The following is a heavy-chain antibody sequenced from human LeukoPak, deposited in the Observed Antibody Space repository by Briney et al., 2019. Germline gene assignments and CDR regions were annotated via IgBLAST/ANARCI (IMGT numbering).Heavy chain of an antibody. CDR2: INHSGST. Sequence: AETLSLTCTVSGGSISSSSYYWGWIRQPPVKGLEWIGEINHSGSTNYNPSLKSRVTISVDTSKNQFSLKLSSVTAADTAVYYCARRPGRLWFGELRNYYFDYWGQGTLVTVSS. CDR3: ARRPGRLWFGELRNYYFDY. CDR1: GGSISSSSYY. J-gene: IGHJ4*02. D-gene: IGHD3-10*01. V-gene: IGHV4-39*07.